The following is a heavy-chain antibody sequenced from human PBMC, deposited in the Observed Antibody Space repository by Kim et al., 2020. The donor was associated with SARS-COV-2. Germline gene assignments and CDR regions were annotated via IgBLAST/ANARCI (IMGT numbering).Heavy chain of an antibody. CDR2: INHSGST. V-gene: IGHV4-34*01. D-gene: IGHD6-6*01. CDR3: ARAPGSSSVPFWFDP. CDR1: GGSFSGYY. J-gene: IGHJ5*02. Sequence: SETLSLTCAVYGGSFSGYYWSWIRQPPGKGLEWIGEINHSGSTNYNPSLKSRVTISVDTSKNQFSLKLSSVTAADTAVYYCARAPGSSSVPFWFDPWGQGTLVTVSS.